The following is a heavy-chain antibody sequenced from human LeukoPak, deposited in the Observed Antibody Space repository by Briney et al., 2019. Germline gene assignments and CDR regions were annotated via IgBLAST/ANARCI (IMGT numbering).Heavy chain of an antibody. D-gene: IGHD4-23*01. CDR1: GYTFTGYY. V-gene: IGHV1-2*06. CDR3: ARRVVRGNWFDP. CDR2: INPNSGGT. J-gene: IGHJ5*02. Sequence: ASVKVSCKASGYTFTGYYMHWVRQAPGQGLEWIGRINPNSGGTNYAQKFQGRVTMTRDTSISTAYMELSRLRSDDTAVYYCARRVVRGNWFDPWGQGTLVTVSS.